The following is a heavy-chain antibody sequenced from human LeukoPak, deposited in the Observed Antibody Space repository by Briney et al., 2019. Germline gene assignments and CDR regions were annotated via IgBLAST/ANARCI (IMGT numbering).Heavy chain of an antibody. Sequence: PSETLSLTCAVYGGSFSGYYWSWIRQPPGKGLEWIGEINHSGSTNHNPSLKSRVTISVDTSKNQFSLKLSSVTAADTAVYYCARGRLRITMVRGDVDAFDIWGQGTMVTVSS. CDR2: INHSGST. CDR1: GGSFSGYY. V-gene: IGHV4-34*01. J-gene: IGHJ3*02. CDR3: ARGRLRITMVRGDVDAFDI. D-gene: IGHD3-10*01.